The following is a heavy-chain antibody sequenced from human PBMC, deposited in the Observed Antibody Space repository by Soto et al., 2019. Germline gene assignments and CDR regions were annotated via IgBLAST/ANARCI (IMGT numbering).Heavy chain of an antibody. D-gene: IGHD5-18*01. J-gene: IGHJ3*02. CDR3: ARDRTNGLYSHDAFDI. CDR2: ISSGSTYI. V-gene: IGHV3-21*06. CDR1: GFTFNIYT. Sequence: EAQLVESGGGLVKPGGSLRLSCAASGFTFNIYTMNWVRQAPGKGLEWVSSISSGSTYISYADSVKGRFIISRDNAKNSLYLQMISLGGEDTAVYYCARDRTNGLYSHDAFDIWGQGTMVTVSS.